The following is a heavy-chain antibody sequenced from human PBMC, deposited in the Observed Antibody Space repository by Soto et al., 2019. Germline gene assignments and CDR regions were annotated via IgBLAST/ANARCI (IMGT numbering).Heavy chain of an antibody. V-gene: IGHV1-3*01. CDR2: INAGNGNT. CDR1: GYTFTSYA. CDR3: ARSEGRSRSSDYYYYGMDV. Sequence: GASVKVSCKASGYTFTSYAMHWVRQAPGQRLEWMGWINAGNGNTKYSQKFQGRVTITRDTSASTAYMELSSLRSEDTAVYYCARSEGRSRSSDYYYYGMDVWGPGATLTVSS. J-gene: IGHJ6*02.